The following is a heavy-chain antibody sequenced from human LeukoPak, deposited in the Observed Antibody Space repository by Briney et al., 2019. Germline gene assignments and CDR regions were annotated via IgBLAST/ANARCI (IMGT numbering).Heavy chain of an antibody. CDR2: IYTSGST. CDR3: ARVQHDFWSGYWYFDL. Sequence: SETLSLTCTVSGGSISSYYWSWIRQPAGKGLEWIGRIYTSGSTNYNPSLKSRVTMSVDTSKNQFSLKLSSVTAADTAVYYCARVQHDFWSGYWYFDLWGRGTLVTVSS. CDR1: GGSISSYY. V-gene: IGHV4-4*07. D-gene: IGHD3-3*01. J-gene: IGHJ2*01.